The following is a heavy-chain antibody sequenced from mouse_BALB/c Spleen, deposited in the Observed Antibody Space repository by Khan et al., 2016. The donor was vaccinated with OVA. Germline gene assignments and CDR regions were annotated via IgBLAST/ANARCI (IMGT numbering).Heavy chain of an antibody. Sequence: EVMLVESGGDLVEPGGSLKLSCAASGFTFSSYSMSWVRQTPDKRLEWVATISSGGAYTYYPDIVKGRFTISRDHAKNTLYLQMSSLKSEDTAMYYCASHLTGSFAYWGQGTRVAVSA. CDR1: GFTFSSYS. D-gene: IGHD4-1*01. CDR3: ASHLTGSFAY. J-gene: IGHJ3*01. CDR2: ISSGGAYT. V-gene: IGHV5-6*02.